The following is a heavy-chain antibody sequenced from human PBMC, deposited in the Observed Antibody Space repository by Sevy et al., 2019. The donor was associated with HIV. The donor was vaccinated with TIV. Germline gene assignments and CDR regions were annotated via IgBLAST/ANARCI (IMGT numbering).Heavy chain of an antibody. J-gene: IGHJ4*02. CDR3: ARDTNDGFSDY. V-gene: IGHV3-30-3*01. CDR2: ISYDGSDK. CDR1: GFTFSSYA. Sequence: GGSLRLSCTASGFTFSSYAMHWVRQAPGKGLEWVAVISYDGSDKYYADSVKGRFTISRDNSKNTLYLQMNSLRADDTAVYYCARDTNDGFSDYWGQGTLVTVSS. D-gene: IGHD1-1*01.